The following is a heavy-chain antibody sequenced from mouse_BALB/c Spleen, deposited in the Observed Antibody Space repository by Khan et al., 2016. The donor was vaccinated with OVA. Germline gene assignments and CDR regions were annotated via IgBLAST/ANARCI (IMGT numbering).Heavy chain of an antibody. CDR1: GYTFINYW. D-gene: IGHD1-1*01. CDR3: ARRGLRWDFDY. Sequence: QVQLKESGVELAKPGASVKMSCKASGYTFINYWILWVKQRPGQGLEWIRYINPSTGYTEYNQNFKDKATLTADKSSSTAYMQLSSLTSEDSAVYYCARRGLRWDFDYWGQGTTLTVSS. V-gene: IGHV1-7*01. J-gene: IGHJ2*01. CDR2: INPSTGYT.